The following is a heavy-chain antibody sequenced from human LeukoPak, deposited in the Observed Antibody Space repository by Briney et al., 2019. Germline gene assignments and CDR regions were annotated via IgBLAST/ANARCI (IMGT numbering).Heavy chain of an antibody. V-gene: IGHV3-13*01. CDR2: IGTAGDT. D-gene: IGHD4-17*01. Sequence: PGGSLRLSCAASGFTFSSYDMHWVRQATGKGLGWVSAIGTAGDTYYPGSVKGRFTISRENAKNSLYLQMNSLRAGDTAVYYCARAPATYGYDYYYYMDVWGKGTTVTVSS. CDR1: GFTFSSYD. J-gene: IGHJ6*03. CDR3: ARAPATYGYDYYYYMDV.